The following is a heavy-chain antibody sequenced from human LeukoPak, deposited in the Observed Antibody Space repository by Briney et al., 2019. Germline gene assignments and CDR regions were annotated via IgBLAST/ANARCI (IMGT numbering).Heavy chain of an antibody. V-gene: IGHV3-30*04. CDR1: GFTFSSYA. CDR3: ARGSYSSSWKTFDC. J-gene: IGHJ4*02. CDR2: ISYDGSIN. Sequence: PGGSLRLSCAASGFTFSSYAMHWVRQAPGKGLEWVALISYDGSINDYADSVKGRFTISRDNSKNTLYLQMNSLRADDTAMYYCARGSYSSSWKTFDCWGQGTLVTVSS. D-gene: IGHD6-13*01.